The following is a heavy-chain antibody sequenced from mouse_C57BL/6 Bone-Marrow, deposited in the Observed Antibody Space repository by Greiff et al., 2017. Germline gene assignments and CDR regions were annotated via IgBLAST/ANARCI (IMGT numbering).Heavy chain of an antibody. CDR3: ARSSSTMVGAY. V-gene: IGHV1-69*01. CDR1: GYTFTSYW. J-gene: IGHJ3*01. Sequence: QVQLQQPGAELVMPGASVKLSCKASGYTFTSYWMHWVKQRPGQGLEWIGEIDPSDSYTNYNQKFKGKSTLTVDKSSSTAYMQLSSLTSEDSAVYYCARSSSTMVGAYWGPGTLVTVSA. CDR2: IDPSDSYT. D-gene: IGHD2-1*01.